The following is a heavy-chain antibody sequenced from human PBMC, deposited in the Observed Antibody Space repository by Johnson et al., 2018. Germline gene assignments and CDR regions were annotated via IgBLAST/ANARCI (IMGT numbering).Heavy chain of an antibody. V-gene: IGHV4-30-4*01. CDR3: AGVGTYYYDGSGYLAPAEYFQH. J-gene: IGHJ1*01. CDR2: IYYSGST. D-gene: IGHD3-22*01. Sequence: QVQLQESGPGLVKPSQTLSLTCTVSGGSISSGDYYWSWIRQPPGKGLEWIGYIYYSGSTYYNPSLKSRVTISVDTSKNQFSLKLSAVTAADTAVYYCAGVGTYYYDGSGYLAPAEYFQHWGQGTLVTVSS. CDR1: GGSISSGDYY.